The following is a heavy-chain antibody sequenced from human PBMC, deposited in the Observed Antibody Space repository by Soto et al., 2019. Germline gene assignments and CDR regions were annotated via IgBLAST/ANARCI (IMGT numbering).Heavy chain of an antibody. J-gene: IGHJ5*02. CDR3: AKEDIVVVVARQYNWFDP. V-gene: IGHV1-3*01. D-gene: IGHD2-15*01. CDR2: INAGNGNT. Sequence: ASVKVSCKASGYTFTSYAMHWVRQAPGQRLEWTGWINAGNGNTKYSQKIQGRVTITRDTSASTAYMELSSLRSEDTAVYYCAKEDIVVVVARQYNWFDPWGQGTLVTVSS. CDR1: GYTFTSYA.